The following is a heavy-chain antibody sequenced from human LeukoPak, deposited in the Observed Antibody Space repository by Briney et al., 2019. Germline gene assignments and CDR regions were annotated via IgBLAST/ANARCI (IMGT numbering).Heavy chain of an antibody. J-gene: IGHJ4*02. CDR3: ARQIAVRNYFDY. V-gene: IGHV1-18*01. Sequence: ASVNVSCKASGYTFTSYGISWVRQAPGQGLEWMGWISAYNGNTNYAQKFQGRVTMTTDTSTSIAYMELRSLRSDDAAVYYCARQIAVRNYFDYWGQGTLVTVSS. CDR2: ISAYNGNT. D-gene: IGHD6-19*01. CDR1: GYTFTSYG.